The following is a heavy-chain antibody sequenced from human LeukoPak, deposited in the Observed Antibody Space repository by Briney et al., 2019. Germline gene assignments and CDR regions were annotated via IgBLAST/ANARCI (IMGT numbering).Heavy chain of an antibody. D-gene: IGHD3-10*01. CDR2: INPSGGST. CDR3: AKHLAYGSGSS. Sequence: ASVKVSCKASGYTFTSYYMHWVRQAPGQGLEWMGIINPSGGSTSYAQKFQGRVTMTRNTSISTAYMELSSLRSEDTAVYYCAKHLAYGSGSSWGQGTLVTVSS. J-gene: IGHJ5*02. V-gene: IGHV1-46*01. CDR1: GYTFTSYY.